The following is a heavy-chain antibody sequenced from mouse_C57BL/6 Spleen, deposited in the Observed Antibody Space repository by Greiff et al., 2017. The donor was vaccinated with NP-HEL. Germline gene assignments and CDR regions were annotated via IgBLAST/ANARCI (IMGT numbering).Heavy chain of an antibody. J-gene: IGHJ1*03. D-gene: IGHD1-1*01. CDR2: IDPSDSYT. CDR3: ARYGSSPWYFDG. CDR1: GYTFTSYW. V-gene: IGHV1-59*01. Sequence: VQLQQPGAELVRPGTSVKLSCKASGYTFTSYWMHWVKQRPGQGLEWIGVIDPSDSYTNYNQKFKGKATLTVDKSSSTAYMQLSSLTSEDSAVYYCARYGSSPWYFDGWGTGTTVTVSS.